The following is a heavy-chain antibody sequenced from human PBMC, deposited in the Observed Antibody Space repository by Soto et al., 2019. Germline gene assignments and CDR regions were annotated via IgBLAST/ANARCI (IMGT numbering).Heavy chain of an antibody. Sequence: QVQLVESGGGVVQPGRSLRLSCVASGFSFSSYGMHWVRQAPGKGLEWVAMISYDGTDEYYADSVKGRFTISRDNSKNAXYLXXXSXXXXXXXXXXXXXXXXXXXXXXXYXGQGTLVTVSS. V-gene: IGHV3-30*03. CDR2: ISYDGTDE. CDR1: GFSFSSYG. J-gene: IGHJ4*02. CDR3: XXXXXXXXXXXXY.